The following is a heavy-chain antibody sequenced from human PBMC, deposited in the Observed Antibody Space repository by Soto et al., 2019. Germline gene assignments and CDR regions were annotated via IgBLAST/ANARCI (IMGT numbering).Heavy chain of an antibody. V-gene: IGHV4-39*01. CDR1: GGSISSSSYY. J-gene: IGHJ3*02. D-gene: IGHD2-8*01. CDR3: ARHDANTHAFDI. CDR2: IYYSGST. Sequence: SETLSLTCTVSGGSISSSSYYWGWIRQPPGKGLEWIGSIYYSGSTYYNPSLKSRVTISVDTSKNQFSLKLSSVTAADTAVYYCARHDANTHAFDIWGQGTMVTVSS.